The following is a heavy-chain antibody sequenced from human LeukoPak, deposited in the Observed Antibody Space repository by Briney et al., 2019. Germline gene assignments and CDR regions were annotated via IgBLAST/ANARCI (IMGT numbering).Heavy chain of an antibody. CDR3: ARGRDSAGLRRNWFDP. CDR1: GGSISSYY. V-gene: IGHV4-59*01. D-gene: IGHD3-16*01. J-gene: IGHJ5*02. Sequence: SETLSLTCTVSGGSISSYYWSWIRQPPGKGLEWIGYIYYSGSTIYNPSLKSRVTISVDTSKNQFSLKLSSVTAADTAVYYCARGRDSAGLRRNWFDPWGQGTLVTVSS. CDR2: IYYSGST.